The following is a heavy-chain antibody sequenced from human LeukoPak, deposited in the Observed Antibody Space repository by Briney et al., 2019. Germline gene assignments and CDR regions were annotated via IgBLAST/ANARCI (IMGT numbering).Heavy chain of an antibody. J-gene: IGHJ4*02. Sequence: GGSLRLSCATSGFTFSIYGMHWVRQAPGKRLEWVAFIRYDGSKKYSADSVKGRFTISRDNSKNTLYLQMNSLRAEDTAVYYCAKDYNRAYYYGSGFDYWGQGTLVTVSS. CDR1: GFTFSIYG. CDR2: IRYDGSKK. D-gene: IGHD3-10*01. V-gene: IGHV3-30*02. CDR3: AKDYNRAYYYGSGFDY.